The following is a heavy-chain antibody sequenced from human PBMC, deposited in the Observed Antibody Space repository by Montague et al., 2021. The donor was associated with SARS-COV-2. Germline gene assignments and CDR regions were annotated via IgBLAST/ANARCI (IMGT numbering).Heavy chain of an antibody. CDR1: GDSISNYY. CDR2: ISYSGST. V-gene: IGHV4-59*01. D-gene: IGHD2-8*02. CDR3: ARGGRRDSVLGGCDQWYGLDV. Sequence: SETLSLTCTVSGDSISNYYWGWIRQPPGKGLEWIGYISYSGSTNSTPSLKSRVPISVDTSKNQFSLKLSSVTAADTAVYYCARGGRRDSVLGGCDQWYGLDVWGQGTTVTVSS. J-gene: IGHJ6*02.